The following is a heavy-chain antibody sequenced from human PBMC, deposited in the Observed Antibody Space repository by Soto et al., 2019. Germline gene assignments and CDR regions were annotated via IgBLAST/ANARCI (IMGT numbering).Heavy chain of an antibody. J-gene: IGHJ6*02. CDR2: IYPGDSDT. D-gene: IGHD2-2*01. CDR1: GYSFTSYW. V-gene: IGHV5-51*01. CDR3: ARHTSNFRYYYYAMDV. Sequence: GESLKISCKGSGYSFTSYWIGWVRQMPGKGLEWMGIIYPGDSDTRYSPSFQGHVTITVDKSTSTAYLQWNTLKASDTAMYYCARHTSNFRYYYYAMDVWGQGTTVTVSS.